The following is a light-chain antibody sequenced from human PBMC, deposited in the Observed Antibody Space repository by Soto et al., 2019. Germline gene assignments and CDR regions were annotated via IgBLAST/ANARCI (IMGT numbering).Light chain of an antibody. V-gene: IGKV1D-12*01. CDR2: AAA. Sequence: DIQMTHSPSSLSASVGDIVTITCLASQGSGIWLGWYTQKPGKVPTLRIYAAASGQSGGPYRFRGGKSETNLTLTISSLKTEDFATYYCQQANSSPSSFGGGTKVEIK. CDR1: QGSGIW. J-gene: IGKJ4*02. CDR3: QQANSSPSS.